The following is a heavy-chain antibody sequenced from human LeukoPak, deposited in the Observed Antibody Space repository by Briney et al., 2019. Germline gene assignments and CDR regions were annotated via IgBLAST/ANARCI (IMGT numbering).Heavy chain of an antibody. CDR3: ARGRWMGYCSSTSCYSGLDP. CDR2: IIPIFGTA. Sequence: GASVKVSCKASGGTFSSYAISWVRQAPGQGLERMGGIIPIFGTANYAQKFQGRVTITADESTSTAYMELSSLRSEDTAVYYCARGRWMGYCSSTSCYSGLDPWGQGTLVTVSS. V-gene: IGHV1-69*13. D-gene: IGHD2-2*02. CDR1: GGTFSSYA. J-gene: IGHJ5*02.